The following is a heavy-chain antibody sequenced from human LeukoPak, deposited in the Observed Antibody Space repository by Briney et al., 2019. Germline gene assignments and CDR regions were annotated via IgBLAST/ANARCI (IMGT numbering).Heavy chain of an antibody. CDR2: IYPGDSDT. Sequence: GESLKISCKGSGYSFTSYWLGWVRQMPGKGLEWMGIIYPGDSDTRYSPSFQGQVTISADKSISTAYLQWSSLKASDTAMYYCARGNYYDSSGYAFDIWGQGTMVTVSS. D-gene: IGHD3-22*01. J-gene: IGHJ3*02. CDR1: GYSFTSYW. CDR3: ARGNYYDSSGYAFDI. V-gene: IGHV5-51*01.